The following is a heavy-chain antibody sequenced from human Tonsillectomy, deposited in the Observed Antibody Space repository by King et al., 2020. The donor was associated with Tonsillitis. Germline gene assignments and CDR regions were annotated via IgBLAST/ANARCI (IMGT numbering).Heavy chain of an antibody. D-gene: IGHD3-22*01. J-gene: IGHJ4*02. CDR2: ISSNSSTI. CDR3: AGDHPPLGYASSGYYGPITPLFDY. V-gene: IGHV3-48*01. CDR1: GFTFYSYS. Sequence: VQLVESGGGLVQPGGSLRLSCAASGFTFYSYSMNWVRQAPGKGLEWGSYISSNSSTIYYADSVKGRFTISRDNAKNSLYLQINSLRAEDTAVYYCAGDHPPLGYASSGYYGPITPLFDYWGQGTLVTVSS.